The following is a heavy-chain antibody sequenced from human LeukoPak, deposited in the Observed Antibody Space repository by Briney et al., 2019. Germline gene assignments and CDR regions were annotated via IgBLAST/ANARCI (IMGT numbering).Heavy chain of an antibody. J-gene: IGHJ6*03. CDR1: GGTFSSYA. Sequence: ASVKVSCKASGGTFSSYAISWVRQAPGQGLEWMGGIIPIFGTANYAQKFQGRVTITTDESTSTAYMELSSLRSEDTAVYYCARNAAYRMPRKTGGYYYYYMDVWGKGTTVTVSS. CDR2: IIPIFGTA. CDR3: ARNAAYRMPRKTGGYYYYYMDV. V-gene: IGHV1-69*05. D-gene: IGHD3-16*01.